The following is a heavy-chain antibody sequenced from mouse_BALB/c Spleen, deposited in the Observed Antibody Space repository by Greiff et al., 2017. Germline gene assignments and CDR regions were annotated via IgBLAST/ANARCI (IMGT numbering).Heavy chain of an antibody. J-gene: IGHJ3*01. Sequence: QVQLQQSGPGLVAPSQSLSITCTVSGFSLTGYGVNWVRQPPGKGLEWLGMIWGDGSTDYNSALKSRLSISKDNSKSQVFLKMNSLQTDDTARYYCARGDGYYDPWFAYWGQGTLVTVSA. D-gene: IGHD2-3*01. CDR2: IWGDGST. CDR1: GFSLTGYG. CDR3: ARGDGYYDPWFAY. V-gene: IGHV2-6-7*01.